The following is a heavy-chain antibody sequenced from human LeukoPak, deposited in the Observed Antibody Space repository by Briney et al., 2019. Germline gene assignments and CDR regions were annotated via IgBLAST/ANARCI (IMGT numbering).Heavy chain of an antibody. V-gene: IGHV1-45*02. Sequence: GASVKVSCKASGYTFTYRYLHWLRQAPGQALEWMGWITPFNGNTNYAQKFQDRVTITRDRSMSTAYMELSSLRSEDTAMYYCANTGDDSSGAFDIWGQGTMVTVSS. CDR1: GYTFTYRY. D-gene: IGHD3-22*01. CDR2: ITPFNGNT. CDR3: ANTGDDSSGAFDI. J-gene: IGHJ3*02.